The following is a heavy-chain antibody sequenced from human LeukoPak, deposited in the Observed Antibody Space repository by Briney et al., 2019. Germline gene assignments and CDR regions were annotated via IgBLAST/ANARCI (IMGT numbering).Heavy chain of an antibody. V-gene: IGHV4-34*01. Sequence: PSETLSLTCAVYGGSFSGYYWSWIRQPPGKGLEGIGEINHSGSTNYNPSLKSRVTISVDTSKNQFSLKLSSLTAADTAVYYCARFSNDHGVKFDYWGQGTLVTVSS. CDR1: GGSFSGYY. J-gene: IGHJ4*02. CDR3: ARFSNDHGVKFDY. D-gene: IGHD4-17*01. CDR2: INHSGST.